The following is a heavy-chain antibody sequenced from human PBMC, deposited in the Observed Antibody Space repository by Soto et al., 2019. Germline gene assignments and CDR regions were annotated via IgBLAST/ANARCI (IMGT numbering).Heavy chain of an antibody. J-gene: IGHJ5*02. CDR2: ISTYSGDT. V-gene: IGHV1-18*01. D-gene: IGHD1-26*01. CDR1: GYTFFTYD. CDR3: ARHHGPTTSENWFGP. Sequence: ASVKVSCKASGYTFFTYDISWVRQAPGQGLEWMGWISTYSGDTKYAQKFQGRVTMTTDTSTTAAYLELRSLSSDETAVYYCARHHGPTTSENWFGPWGQGSLVTVSS.